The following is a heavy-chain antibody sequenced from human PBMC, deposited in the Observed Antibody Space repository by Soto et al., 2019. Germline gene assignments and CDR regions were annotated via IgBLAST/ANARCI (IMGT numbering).Heavy chain of an antibody. CDR2: IYWDDDK. CDR3: AHRVLRTVFGVVTTTAIYFDV. Sequence: QITLNESGPTVVRPTETLTLTCRFSGFSLTTSGVGVGWIRQSPGKAPEWLALIYWDDDKRYSASLKSRLTITKDTSKIQVVLTVSDLDPTDTATYYCAHRVLRTVFGVVTTTAIYFDVWGQGTPVAVSS. J-gene: IGHJ4*02. V-gene: IGHV2-5*02. CDR1: GFSLTTSGVG. D-gene: IGHD3-3*01.